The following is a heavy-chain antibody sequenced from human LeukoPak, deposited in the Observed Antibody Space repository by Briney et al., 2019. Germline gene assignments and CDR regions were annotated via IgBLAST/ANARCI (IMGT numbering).Heavy chain of an antibody. D-gene: IGHD1-1*01. Sequence: SQTLSLSCAISAASVSSISAACSWIRQSPSRGLEWLGRTYCTSKWYNDFAESVKSRITINPDTSKNQFSLQLNSVTPEDTAVYYCVRDNYRYFDYWGQGTLVTVSS. CDR3: VRDNYRYFDY. J-gene: IGHJ4*02. V-gene: IGHV6-1*01. CDR2: TYCTSKWYN. CDR1: AASVSSISAA.